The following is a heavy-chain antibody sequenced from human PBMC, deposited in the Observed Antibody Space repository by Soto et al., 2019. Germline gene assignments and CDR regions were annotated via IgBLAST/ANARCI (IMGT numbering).Heavy chain of an antibody. J-gene: IGHJ3*02. D-gene: IGHD3-22*01. Sequence: QLQLQESGSGLVKPSQTLSLTCAVSGGSISRGGYSWSWIRQPPGKGLERIGYIYHSGSTYYNPSLKSQVAVPVDRSKTQFPTKRSSVTAADTAVYYCARAGVTMIEDMWGQGTMVTVSS. V-gene: IGHV4-30-2*01. CDR2: IYHSGST. CDR3: ARAGVTMIEDM. CDR1: GGSISRGGYS.